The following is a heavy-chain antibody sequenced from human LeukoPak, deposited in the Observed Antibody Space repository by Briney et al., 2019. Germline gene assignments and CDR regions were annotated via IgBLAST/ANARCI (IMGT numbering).Heavy chain of an antibody. CDR3: VRVKGSYFDY. Sequence: GGSLRLSCAASGLPLSSYSINWVRQAPGKGLKWVSYISSSGSAIYYVDSVKGRFTVSRDNAKNSLFLQMNSPRAEDTAVYYCVRVKGSYFDYWGQGALLTVSS. J-gene: IGHJ4*02. CDR1: GLPLSSYS. D-gene: IGHD2-15*01. V-gene: IGHV3-48*01. CDR2: ISSSGSAI.